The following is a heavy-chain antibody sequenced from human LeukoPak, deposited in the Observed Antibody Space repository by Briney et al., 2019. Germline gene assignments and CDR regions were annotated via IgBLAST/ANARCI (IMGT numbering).Heavy chain of an antibody. CDR1: GYTFTSYD. J-gene: IGHJ5*02. CDR2: MNPNSGNT. CDR3: ATFPEGAAIPFDP. V-gene: IGHV1-8*01. D-gene: IGHD2-2*01. Sequence: ASVKVSCKASGYTFTSYDINWVRQATGQGLEWMGWMNPNSGNTGYAQKFQGRVTMTRNTSISTAYMELSSLRSEDTAVYYCATFPEGAAIPFDPRGQGTLVTVSS.